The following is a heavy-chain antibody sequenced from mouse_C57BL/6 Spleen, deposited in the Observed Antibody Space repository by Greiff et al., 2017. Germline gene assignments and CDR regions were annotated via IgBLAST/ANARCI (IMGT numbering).Heavy chain of an antibody. CDR3: ARRDYGHWYFDV. V-gene: IGHV1-61*01. CDR2: IYPSDSET. J-gene: IGHJ1*03. D-gene: IGHD1-1*02. Sequence: QVQLQQPGAELVRPGSSVKLSCKASGYTFTSYWMDWVKQRPGQGLEWIGNIYPSDSETHYNQKFKDKATLTVDKSSSTAYMQLSSLTSEDSAVYYCARRDYGHWYFDVWGTGTTVTVAS. CDR1: GYTFTSYW.